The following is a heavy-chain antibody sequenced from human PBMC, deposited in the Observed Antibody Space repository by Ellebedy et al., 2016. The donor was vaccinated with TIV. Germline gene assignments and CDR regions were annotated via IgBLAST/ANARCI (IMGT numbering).Heavy chain of an antibody. CDR1: GYAFSSYG. D-gene: IGHD3-10*01. Sequence: ASVKVSCKASGYAFSSYGISWVRQAPGQGLEWVAWISAYTGETDHAQKFQGRVTVTTDTSTNTAYMELRSLRAADTAVYYCARDMVQGVVAKYVWFEYWGQGTQVTVSS. CDR3: ARDMVQGVVAKYVWFEY. J-gene: IGHJ4*02. CDR2: ISAYTGET. V-gene: IGHV1-18*01.